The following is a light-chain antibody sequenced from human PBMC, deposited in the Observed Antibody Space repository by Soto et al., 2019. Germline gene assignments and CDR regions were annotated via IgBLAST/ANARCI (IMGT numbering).Light chain of an antibody. CDR2: GAS. CDR3: QQYNNWPLYT. V-gene: IGKV3-15*01. J-gene: IGKJ2*01. Sequence: ETVMTQSPATLSVSPGERATLSCRTSQSVGSNLVWYQQKPGQAPRLLIYGASTRATGVPVRFSGSGSGTEFTLTISSLQSEDCGVYYCQQYNNWPLYTFGQGTKLEIK. CDR1: QSVGSN.